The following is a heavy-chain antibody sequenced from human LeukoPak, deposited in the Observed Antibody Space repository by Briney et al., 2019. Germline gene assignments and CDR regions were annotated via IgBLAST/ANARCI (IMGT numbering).Heavy chain of an antibody. D-gene: IGHD2-21*01. CDR1: GYTFTGYY. CDR3: ARVSCGDDCPGRWFDP. J-gene: IGHJ5*02. V-gene: IGHV1-2*02. CDR2: INPNSGGT. Sequence: ASVKVSCKASGYTFTGYYMHWVRQAPGQGLEWMGWINPNSGGTNYAQKFQGRVTMTRDTSISTAYMELSRLRSDDTAVYYCARVSCGDDCPGRWFDPWGQGTLVTVSS.